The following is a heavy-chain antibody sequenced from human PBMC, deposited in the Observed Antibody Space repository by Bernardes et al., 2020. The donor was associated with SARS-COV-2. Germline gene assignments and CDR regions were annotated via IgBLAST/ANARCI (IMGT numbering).Heavy chain of an antibody. CDR3: TSAHDWYDSSGYYTSGY. D-gene: IGHD3-22*01. V-gene: IGHV3-30*03. J-gene: IGHJ4*02. CDR2: ISYDGSNK. Sequence: GGSLRLSCAASGFTFSSYGMHWVRQAPGKGLEWVAVISYDGSNKYYADSVKGRFTISRDNSKNTLYLQMNRMRAEDTAVYYCTSAHDWYDSSGYYTSGYWGQGTLVTVSS. CDR1: GFTFSSYG.